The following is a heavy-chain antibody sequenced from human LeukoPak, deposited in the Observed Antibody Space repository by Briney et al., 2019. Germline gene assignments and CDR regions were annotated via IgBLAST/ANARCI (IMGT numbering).Heavy chain of an antibody. CDR3: AKDDTIFGVVTAFDY. J-gene: IGHJ4*02. D-gene: IGHD3-3*01. CDR1: GFTFSSYA. CDR2: ISGSGGST. V-gene: IGHV3-23*01. Sequence: GGSLRLSRAASGFTFSSYAMSWVRQAPGKGLEWVSAISGSGGSTYYADSVKGRFTISRDNSKNTLYLQMNSLRAEDTAVYYCAKDDTIFGVVTAFDYWGQGTLVTVSS.